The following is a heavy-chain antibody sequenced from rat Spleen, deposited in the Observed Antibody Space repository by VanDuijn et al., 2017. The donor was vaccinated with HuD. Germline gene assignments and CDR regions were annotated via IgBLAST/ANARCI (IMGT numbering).Heavy chain of an antibody. CDR2: ISYSGGT. CDR1: GFSITSHY. V-gene: IGHV3-1*01. CDR3: ARGPVDY. J-gene: IGHJ2*01. Sequence: EMKLQESGPGLVKPSQSLSLTCSVTGFSITSHYWGWIRKFPGNKMEWMGYISYSGGTSYNPSLKSRISITSDTSKNQFFLHLNSVTTEDTATYYCARGPVDYWGQGVMVTVSS.